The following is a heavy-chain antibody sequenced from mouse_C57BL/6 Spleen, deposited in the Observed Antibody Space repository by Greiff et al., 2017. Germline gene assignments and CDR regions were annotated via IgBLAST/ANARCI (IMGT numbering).Heavy chain of an antibody. J-gene: IGHJ4*01. D-gene: IGHD2-4*01. CDR2: ISSGGSYT. V-gene: IGHV5-6*01. CDR1: GFTFSSYG. CDR3: ARKGDDYYYYARDY. Sequence: VQLQESGGDLVKPGGSLKLSCAASGFTFSSYGMSWVRQTPDKRLEWVATISSGGSYTYYPDSVKGRFTISRDNAKNTLYLQMSSLKSEDTAMYYCARKGDDYYYYARDYWGQGTSVTVSS.